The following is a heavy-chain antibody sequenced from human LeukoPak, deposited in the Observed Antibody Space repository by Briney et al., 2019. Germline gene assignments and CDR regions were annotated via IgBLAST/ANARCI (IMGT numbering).Heavy chain of an antibody. Sequence: GGSLRLSCAASGFTLSTYGMNWIRQTPGKGLEWVSSISSSSSHIYYADSVKGRFSISRDNARNALYLQMNSLRAEDTAVYYCARDGVATNDVWGQGALVTVS. CDR3: ARDGVATNDV. D-gene: IGHD2-21*02. J-gene: IGHJ4*02. CDR2: ISSSSSHI. V-gene: IGHV3-21*01. CDR1: GFTLSTYG.